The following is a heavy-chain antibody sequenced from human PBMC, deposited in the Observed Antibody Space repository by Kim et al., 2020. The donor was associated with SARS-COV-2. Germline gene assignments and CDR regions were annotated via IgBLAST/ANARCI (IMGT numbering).Heavy chain of an antibody. D-gene: IGHD2-15*01. CDR3: ARVVVGATGWFDP. Sequence: YYNPSLRSRVTISVDTSKNQFSLKLSSVTAADTAVYYCARVVVGATGWFDPWGQGTLVTVSS. J-gene: IGHJ5*02. V-gene: IGHV4-31*02.